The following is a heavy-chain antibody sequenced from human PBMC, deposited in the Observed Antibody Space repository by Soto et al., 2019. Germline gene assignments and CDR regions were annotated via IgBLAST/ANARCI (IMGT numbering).Heavy chain of an antibody. CDR3: VPIRDDSGDAAVGY. J-gene: IGHJ4*03. CDR2: ISGSSSTT. CDR1: GFTFTKYA. D-gene: IGHD4-17*01. V-gene: IGHV3-23*01. Sequence: EVQLLEYGGGLVQRGESLRLSCVASGFTFTKYAMTWVRQAPGKGLEWVSSISGSSSTTYYADSVKGRFTISRDNSKNTVYMHMNTLSTEDTAVYYCVPIRDDSGDAAVGYWGAGTLGTVSS.